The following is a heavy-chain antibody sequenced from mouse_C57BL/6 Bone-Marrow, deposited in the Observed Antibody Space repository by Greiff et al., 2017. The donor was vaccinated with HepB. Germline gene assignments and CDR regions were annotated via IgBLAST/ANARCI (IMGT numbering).Heavy chain of an antibody. CDR3: ARRSYSNYVAY. CDR1: GYTFTSYG. V-gene: IGHV1-81*01. CDR2: IYPRSGNT. J-gene: IGHJ3*01. D-gene: IGHD2-5*01. Sequence: VKLVESGAELARPGASVKLSCKASGYTFTSYGISWVKQRTGQGLEWIGEIYPRSGNTYYNEKFKGKATLTADKSSSTAYMELRSLTSEDSAVYFCARRSYSNYVAYWGQGTLVTVSA.